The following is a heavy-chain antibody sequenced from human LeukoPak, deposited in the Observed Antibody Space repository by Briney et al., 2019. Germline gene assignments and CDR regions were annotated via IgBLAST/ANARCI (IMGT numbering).Heavy chain of an antibody. Sequence: APVKVSCKASGGTFSSYAISWVRQAPGQGFEWMGWIHPNSGATGYAQNFQGRVTMTRDTSISTAYMDLSRLRSDDTAVYYCARNTAPGYGLDVWGQGTPVTVSS. J-gene: IGHJ6*02. CDR3: ARNTAPGYGLDV. D-gene: IGHD5-18*01. V-gene: IGHV1-2*02. CDR2: IHPNSGAT. CDR1: GGTFSSYA.